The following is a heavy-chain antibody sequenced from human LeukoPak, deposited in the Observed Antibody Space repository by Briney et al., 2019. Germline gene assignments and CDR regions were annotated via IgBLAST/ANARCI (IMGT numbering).Heavy chain of an antibody. V-gene: IGHV3-30-3*01. CDR3: ASQYYDILTGLTPLFDY. J-gene: IGHJ4*02. CDR2: ISYDGSNK. D-gene: IGHD3-9*01. CDR1: AFTFSTYA. Sequence: GGSLRLSCAASAFTFSTYAMHWDRQAPGKGLEWVAVISYDGSNKYYADSVKGRFTISRDNSKNTLYLQMNSLRAEDTAVYYCASQYYDILTGLTPLFDYWGQGTLVTVSS.